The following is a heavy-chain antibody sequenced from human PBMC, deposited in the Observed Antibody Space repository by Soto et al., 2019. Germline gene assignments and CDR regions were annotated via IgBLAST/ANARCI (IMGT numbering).Heavy chain of an antibody. J-gene: IGHJ4*02. Sequence: GGSLRLSCAASGFTFSSYAMSWVRQAPGEGLEWVSAISGSGGSTYYADSVKGRFTISRDNSKNTLYLQMNSLRAEDTAVYYCAKDLGGGGIVGATGPHLGKPTYYFDYWGQGTLVTVSS. CDR3: AKDLGGGGIVGATGPHLGKPTYYFDY. V-gene: IGHV3-23*01. CDR1: GFTFSSYA. CDR2: ISGSGGST. D-gene: IGHD1-26*01.